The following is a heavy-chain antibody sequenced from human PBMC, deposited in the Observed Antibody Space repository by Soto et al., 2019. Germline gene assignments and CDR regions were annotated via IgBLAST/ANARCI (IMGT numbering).Heavy chain of an antibody. CDR2: ISQSGTA. CDR3: ARHGGRLFEY. V-gene: IGHV4-4*02. J-gene: IGHJ4*02. CDR1: GDSFSSGYW. Sequence: QVQLQESGPGLVKPSETLSLTCAVSGDSFSSGYWWSWVRQPPGKGLQWIGQISQSGTANYNPSLQSRVTMAVDKSKKQFSLMLTSGTAPNTAVYYCARHGGRLFEYWGQGIRVTVSS. D-gene: IGHD2-15*01.